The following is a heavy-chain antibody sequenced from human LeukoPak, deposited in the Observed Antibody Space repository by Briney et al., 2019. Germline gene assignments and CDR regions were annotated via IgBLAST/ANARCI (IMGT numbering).Heavy chain of an antibody. V-gene: IGHV3-7*01. CDR3: TRDESGKVPTFRFDY. D-gene: IGHD4/OR15-4a*01. CDR2: IKEDGSYK. CDR1: GFTFSDYS. Sequence: GGSLRLSCAASGFTFSDYSMSWVRQAPGKGLEWVAHIKEDGSYKTYVDSVKGRLTISRDNAKNSPYLQMSSLRADDTAAYYCTRDESGKVPTFRFDYWGQGILVTVSS. J-gene: IGHJ4*02.